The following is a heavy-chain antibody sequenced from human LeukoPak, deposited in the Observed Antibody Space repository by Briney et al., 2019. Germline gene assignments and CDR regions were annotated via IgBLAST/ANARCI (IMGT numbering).Heavy chain of an antibody. CDR3: AKPMYSSSWYNDY. CDR1: GFSFGSYA. J-gene: IGHJ4*02. V-gene: IGHV3-23*01. D-gene: IGHD6-13*01. CDR2: ISGRGDST. Sequence: GGSLRLSCAGSGFSFGSYAMSWVRQAPGKGLEWISTISGRGDSTCDAASAQGRFSISRDNSKNTLYLQMNSLRVEDTAVYYCAKPMYSSSWYNDYWGQGTLVTVSS.